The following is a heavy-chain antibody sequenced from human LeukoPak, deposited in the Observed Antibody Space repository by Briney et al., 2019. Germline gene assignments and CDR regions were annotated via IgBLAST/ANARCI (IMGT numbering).Heavy chain of an antibody. D-gene: IGHD6-19*01. J-gene: IGHJ3*02. Sequence: ASVKVSCKASGYTFTSYGISWVRQAPGQGLEWMGWISAYNGNTNYAQKFRGRVTMTRDTSISTAYMELSRLRSDDTAVYYCARRLGSGWSKDAFDIWGQGTMVTVSS. CDR1: GYTFTSYG. V-gene: IGHV1-18*01. CDR2: ISAYNGNT. CDR3: ARRLGSGWSKDAFDI.